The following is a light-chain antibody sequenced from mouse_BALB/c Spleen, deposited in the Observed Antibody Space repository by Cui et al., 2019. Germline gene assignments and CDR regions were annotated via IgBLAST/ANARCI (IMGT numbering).Light chain of an antibody. CDR3: VQYAQFPPT. CDR2: HGT. CDR1: QGISSN. V-gene: IGKV14-100*01. Sequence: DILMTQSPCSMSVSLGDTVSITCHASQGISSNIGWLQQKPGKSFKGLIYHGTNLEDGVPSRFSGSGSGADYSLTISSLESEDFADYYCVQYAQFPPTFGGGTKLEIK. J-gene: IGKJ1*01.